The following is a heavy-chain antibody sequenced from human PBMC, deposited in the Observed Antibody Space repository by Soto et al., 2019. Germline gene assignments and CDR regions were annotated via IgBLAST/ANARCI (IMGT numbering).Heavy chain of an antibody. J-gene: IGHJ4*02. CDR2: IRGSGGST. V-gene: IGHV3-23*01. CDR1: GFTFSSYA. D-gene: IGHD6-19*01. CDR3: AKCSPTYSSGLEAYYFDY. Sequence: EVQLLESGGGLVQPGGSLRLSCAASGFTFSSYAMSWVRQAPGQGLELVSTIRGSGGSTYYADSVKGRFTISRDNSKNTLYLQVNRLSAEDTAVYYCAKCSPTYSSGLEAYYFDYWGQGTLVTVSS.